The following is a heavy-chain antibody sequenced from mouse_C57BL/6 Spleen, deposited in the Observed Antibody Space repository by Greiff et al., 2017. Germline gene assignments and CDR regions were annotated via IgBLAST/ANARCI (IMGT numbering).Heavy chain of an antibody. CDR1: GYTFTSYW. CDR3: ARWGYSNYRYAMDY. J-gene: IGHJ4*01. CDR2: INPSNGGT. D-gene: IGHD2-5*01. V-gene: IGHV1-53*01. Sequence: VQLQQSGTELVKPGASVKLSCKASGYTFTSYWMHWVKQRPGQGLGWIGNINPSNGGTNYNEKFKSKATLTVDKSSSTAYMQLSSLTSEDSAVYYCARWGYSNYRYAMDYWGQGTSVTVSS.